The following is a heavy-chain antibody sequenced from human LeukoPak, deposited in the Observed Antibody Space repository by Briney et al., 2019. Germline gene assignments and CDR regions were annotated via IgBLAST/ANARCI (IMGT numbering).Heavy chain of an antibody. D-gene: IGHD3-10*01. Sequence: SETLSLTCTVSGGSISSGSYYWSWIRQPAGKGLEWIGRIYTSGSTNYNPSLKSRVTISVDTSKSQFSLKLSSVTAADTAVYYCARGTDGSGSYGYYYMDVWGKGTTVTISS. CDR2: IYTSGST. CDR3: ARGTDGSGSYGYYYMDV. CDR1: GGSISSGSYY. V-gene: IGHV4-61*02. J-gene: IGHJ6*03.